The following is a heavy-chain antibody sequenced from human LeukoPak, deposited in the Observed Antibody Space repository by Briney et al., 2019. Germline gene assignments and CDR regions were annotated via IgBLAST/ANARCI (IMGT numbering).Heavy chain of an antibody. CDR3: AKGNYYDNSGYYGD. V-gene: IGHV3-53*01. CDR2: IYSGGST. Sequence: GGSLRLSCAASGFTVSSNYMSWVRQAPGKGLEWVSVIYSGGSTYYADSVKGRFTISRDNSKNTLYLQMNSLRAEDTAVYYCAKGNYYDNSGYYGDWGQGTLVTVSS. CDR1: GFTVSSNY. D-gene: IGHD3-22*01. J-gene: IGHJ4*02.